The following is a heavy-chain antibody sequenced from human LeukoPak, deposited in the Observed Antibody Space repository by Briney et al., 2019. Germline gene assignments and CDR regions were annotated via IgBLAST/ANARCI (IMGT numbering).Heavy chain of an antibody. Sequence: ASVKVSCKASGYTFTSYGISWVRQAPGQGLEWMGWISAYNGNTNYVQKLQGRVTMTRDTSTSTAYMELRSLRSDDTAVYYCARDTEPRSGATDFDAFDIWGQGTMVTVSS. CDR2: ISAYNGNT. V-gene: IGHV1-18*01. J-gene: IGHJ3*02. D-gene: IGHD1-26*01. CDR3: ARDTEPRSGATDFDAFDI. CDR1: GYTFTSYG.